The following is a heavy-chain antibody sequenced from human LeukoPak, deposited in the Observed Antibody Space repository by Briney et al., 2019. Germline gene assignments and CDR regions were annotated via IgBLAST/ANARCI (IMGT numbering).Heavy chain of an antibody. Sequence: GGSLRLSCAASGFPFSTYAMSWVRQTPGKGLEWVSAISGSGGTTYYPDSVKGRFTISRDNSKNTLYLQINSLRAGDTAVYYCAKVFSYYDSRGYSQYFDYWGQGTLVTVSS. CDR1: GFPFSTYA. V-gene: IGHV3-23*01. J-gene: IGHJ4*02. CDR3: AKVFSYYDSRGYSQYFDY. D-gene: IGHD3-22*01. CDR2: ISGSGGTT.